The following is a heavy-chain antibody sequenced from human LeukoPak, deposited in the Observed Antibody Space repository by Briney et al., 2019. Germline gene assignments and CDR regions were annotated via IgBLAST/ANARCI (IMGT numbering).Heavy chain of an antibody. J-gene: IGHJ5*02. CDR3: ARRSGWSSWWFDP. CDR1: GGSISSGGYS. Sequence: SQTLSLTCAVSGGSISSGGYSWSWIRQPPGKGLEWIGYIYHSGSTNYNPSLKSRVTISVDTSKNQFSLKLSSVTAADTAVYYCARRSGWSSWWFDPWGQGTLVTVSS. CDR2: IYHSGST. D-gene: IGHD6-19*01. V-gene: IGHV4-30-2*01.